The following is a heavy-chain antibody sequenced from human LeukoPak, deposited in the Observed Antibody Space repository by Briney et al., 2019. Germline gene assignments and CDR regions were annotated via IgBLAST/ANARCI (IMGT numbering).Heavy chain of an antibody. J-gene: IGHJ4*02. D-gene: IGHD3-10*01. V-gene: IGHV3-23*01. CDR1: GFTFSSYA. Sequence: GGSLRLSCAASGFTFSSYAMSWVRQAPGKGLEWVSAISGSGGSTYYADSVKGRFTISRDNSKNTLDLQMNSLRAEDTAVYYCAKDRVEGVRGVYYFDYWGQGTLVTVSS. CDR3: AKDRVEGVRGVYYFDY. CDR2: ISGSGGST.